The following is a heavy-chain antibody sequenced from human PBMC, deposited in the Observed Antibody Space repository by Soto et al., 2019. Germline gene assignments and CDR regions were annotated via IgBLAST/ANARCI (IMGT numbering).Heavy chain of an antibody. CDR3: TTDLDAIAAAGLIKRSHYYYGMDV. Sequence: GGSLRLSCAASGFTFSNAWMNWVRQAPGKGLEWVGRIKSKTDGGTTDYAAPVKGRFTISRDDSKNTLYLQMNSLKTEDTAVYYCTTDLDAIAAAGLIKRSHYYYGMDVWGQGTTVTVSS. V-gene: IGHV3-15*07. J-gene: IGHJ6*02. D-gene: IGHD6-13*01. CDR1: GFTFSNAW. CDR2: IKSKTDGGTT.